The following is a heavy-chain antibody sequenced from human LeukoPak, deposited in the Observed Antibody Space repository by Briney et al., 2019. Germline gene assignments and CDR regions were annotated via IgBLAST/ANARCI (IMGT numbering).Heavy chain of an antibody. CDR1: GFTFSTYA. D-gene: IGHD3-3*01. J-gene: IGHJ5*02. Sequence: GGSLRLSCAASGFTFSTYAMRWVRQAPGKGLEWVSTISGGDGRAYYADSVKGRFTISRDNSKNTLYLQMNSLRAEDTAVYYCARRGYYEFWSGYFQRFEGWFDPWGQGTLVTVSS. V-gene: IGHV3-23*01. CDR3: ARRGYYEFWSGYFQRFEGWFDP. CDR2: ISGGDGRA.